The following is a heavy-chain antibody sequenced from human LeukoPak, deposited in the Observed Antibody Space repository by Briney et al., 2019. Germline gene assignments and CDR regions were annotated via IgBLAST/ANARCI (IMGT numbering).Heavy chain of an antibody. CDR1: GFTFSSYA. D-gene: IGHD3-9*01. CDR2: ISYDGSNK. J-gene: IGHJ5*02. Sequence: GGSLRLSCAASGFTFSSYAMHWVRQAPGKGLEWVAVISYDGSNKYYADSVKGRFTISRDNSKNTLYLQINSLRAEDTAVYYCARANPYYDILTGPFDPWGQGTLVTVSS. V-gene: IGHV3-30-3*01. CDR3: ARANPYYDILTGPFDP.